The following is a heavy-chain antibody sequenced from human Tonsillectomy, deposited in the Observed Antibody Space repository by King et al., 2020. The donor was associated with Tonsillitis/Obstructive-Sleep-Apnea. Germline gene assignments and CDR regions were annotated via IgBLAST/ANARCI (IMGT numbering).Heavy chain of an antibody. CDR2: ISGSGTST. D-gene: IGHD1-14*01. Sequence: VQLVESGGDLVQPGGSLRLSCAASGFTFSNYAMSWVRQAPGKGLEWVSAISGSGTSTYYADSVKGRVTISRDNSKNTLHLQMNSLRAEDTAVYYCTNDKVYSRSPYSYYYIHVWGKGTTVTVSS. CDR1: GFTFSNYA. J-gene: IGHJ6*03. V-gene: IGHV3-23*04. CDR3: TNDKVYSRSPYSYYYIHV.